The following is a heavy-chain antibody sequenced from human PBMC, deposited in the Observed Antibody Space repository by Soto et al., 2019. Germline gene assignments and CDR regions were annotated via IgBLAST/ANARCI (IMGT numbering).Heavy chain of an antibody. D-gene: IGHD4-4*01. J-gene: IGHJ4*02. V-gene: IGHV3-30*18. CDR2: ISRDGNNK. Sequence: HPVGSLRLSCATSGFTFRFYDMHWVRQAPGKGLEWLAVISRDGNNKDYGDSVKGRFTISRDNSKNTLFPQMNSPRDEDSAVYYCAKDAYTPIRTTAHDAGGLDHWGRGTLVTVSS. CDR3: AKDAYTPIRTTAHDAGGLDH. CDR1: GFTFRFYD.